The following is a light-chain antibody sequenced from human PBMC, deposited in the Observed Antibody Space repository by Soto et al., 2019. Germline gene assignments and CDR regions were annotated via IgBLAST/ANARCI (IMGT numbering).Light chain of an antibody. V-gene: IGLV2-14*01. CDR1: SSDVGGYNY. Sequence: QSVLTQPASVPGSPGQSITISCTGTSSDVGGYNYVSWYQQHPGKAPKLMIYEVSNRSSGVSNRFSGSKSGNTASLTISGLQAEDEADYYCSSYTSSSTLVVFGGGTQLTVL. J-gene: IGLJ2*01. CDR2: EVS. CDR3: SSYTSSSTLVV.